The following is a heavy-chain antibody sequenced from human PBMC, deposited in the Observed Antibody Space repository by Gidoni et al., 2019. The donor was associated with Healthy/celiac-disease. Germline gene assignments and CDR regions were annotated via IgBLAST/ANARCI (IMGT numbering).Heavy chain of an antibody. CDR1: GFTFSSYA. V-gene: IGHV3-23*01. J-gene: IGHJ5*02. Sequence: EVQLLESGGGLVQPGGSLRLSCAASGFTFSSYAMSWVRQAPGKGLEWVSAISGSGGSTYYADSVKGRFTISRDNSKNTLYLQMNSLRAEDTAVYYCATRTRYSSSWGSWFDPWGQGTLVTVSS. CDR3: ATRTRYSSSWGSWFDP. CDR2: ISGSGGST. D-gene: IGHD6-13*01.